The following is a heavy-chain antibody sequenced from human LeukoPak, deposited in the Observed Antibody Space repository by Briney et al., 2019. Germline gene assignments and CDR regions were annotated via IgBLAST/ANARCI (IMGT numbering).Heavy chain of an antibody. CDR2: ISTNTGQP. V-gene: IGHV7-4-1*02. Sequence: GASVKVSCKTSGYRFATYAITWVRQAPGQGLEWMGWISTNTGQPAYAQGFTGRFVFSLDASVTTAYLQITSLKTEDTAVYYCARWVAAADPWGQGTLVTVSS. CDR3: ARWVAAADP. CDR1: GYRFATYA. D-gene: IGHD6-13*01. J-gene: IGHJ5*02.